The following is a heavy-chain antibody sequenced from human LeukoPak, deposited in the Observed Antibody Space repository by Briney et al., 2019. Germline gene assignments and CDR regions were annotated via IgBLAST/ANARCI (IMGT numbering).Heavy chain of an antibody. CDR3: GRETDFGVVTN. CDR1: GDSVSSNGAS. D-gene: IGHD3-3*01. Sequence: SQTLSLTCAISGDSVSSNGASWNWIRQSPSRGLEWLGRTYYRSQQWHSDYAPSVKGRITLNPDTSKNQFSLRLNSVTPEDTALYYCGRETDFGVVTNWGQGTLVTVSS. J-gene: IGHJ4*02. CDR2: TYYRSQQWHS. V-gene: IGHV6-1*01.